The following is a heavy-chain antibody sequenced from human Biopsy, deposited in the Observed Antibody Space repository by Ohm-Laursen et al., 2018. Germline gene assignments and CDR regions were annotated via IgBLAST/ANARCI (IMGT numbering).Heavy chain of an antibody. CDR3: ARATSTAGTGYFDY. Sequence: SLRPSCAASGFTFSNYWMNWVRQAPGKGLEWVAKIQRDGSEKYYVDSVTGRFTISRDNAKNSMYLQMNSLRAEDTALYYCARATSTAGTGYFDYWGQGILVTVS. D-gene: IGHD6-13*01. CDR2: IQRDGSEK. V-gene: IGHV3-7*01. CDR1: GFTFSNYW. J-gene: IGHJ4*02.